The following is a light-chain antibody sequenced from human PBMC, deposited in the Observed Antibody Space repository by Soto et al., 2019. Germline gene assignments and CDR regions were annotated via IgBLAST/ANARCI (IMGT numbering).Light chain of an antibody. CDR1: QSISSSY. CDR2: DAS. J-gene: IGKJ4*01. V-gene: IGKV3-20*01. CDR3: HRYGDSPLS. Sequence: EIVLTQSPGTLSLSPGERATLSCRASQSISSSYLAWYQQKPGQAPRLLIYDASNRATGIPARFSGSGSGTDFTLTISRLEPEDFALYFCHRYGDSPLSFGGGTKVDIK.